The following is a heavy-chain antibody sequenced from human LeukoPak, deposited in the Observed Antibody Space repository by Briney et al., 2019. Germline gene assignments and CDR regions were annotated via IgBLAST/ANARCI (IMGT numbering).Heavy chain of an antibody. Sequence: GGSLKLSCEASGFSFSYYWMSWVRQAPGQGLEWVARIKAICGAAYYVESVKGRFTISRDNAKKSLYLQLNSLRAEDTAVYYCARDAEVATLCGVLRRYNWFDPGGQGARVTVSS. D-gene: IGHD3-3*01. CDR1: GFSFSYYW. CDR3: ARDAEVATLCGVLRRYNWFDP. V-gene: IGHV3-7*01. CDR2: IKAICGAA. J-gene: IGHJ5*02.